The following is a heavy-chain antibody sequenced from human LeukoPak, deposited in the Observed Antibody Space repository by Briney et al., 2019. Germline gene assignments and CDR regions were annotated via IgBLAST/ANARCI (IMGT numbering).Heavy chain of an antibody. J-gene: IGHJ3*02. Sequence: ASVKVSCKASGYTFTGYYMHWVRQAPGQGLEWMGWISGYKGNTKYAQKLQGRVTMTTDTSTSTAYMELRSLRSDDTAVYYCARDPDLLYSYGFGAFDIWGQGTMVTVSS. CDR1: GYTFTGYY. CDR2: ISGYKGNT. CDR3: ARDPDLLYSYGFGAFDI. D-gene: IGHD5-18*01. V-gene: IGHV1-18*04.